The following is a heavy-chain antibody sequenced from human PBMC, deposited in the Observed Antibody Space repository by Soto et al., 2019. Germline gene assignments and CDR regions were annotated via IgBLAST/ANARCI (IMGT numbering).Heavy chain of an antibody. CDR2: ISAYNGNT. CDR3: ARDKQREYSSSVVQY. V-gene: IGHV1-18*01. Sequence: ASVKVSCKASGYTFTSYGISWGRQAPGQGLEWMGWISAYNGNTNYAQKLQGRVTMTTDTSTSTAYMELRSLRSDDTAVYYCARDKQREYSSSVVQYWGQGTMVTVSS. J-gene: IGHJ4*02. CDR1: GYTFTSYG. D-gene: IGHD6-6*01.